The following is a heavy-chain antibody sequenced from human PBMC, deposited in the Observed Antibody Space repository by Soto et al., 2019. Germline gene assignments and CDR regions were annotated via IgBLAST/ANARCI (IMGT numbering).Heavy chain of an antibody. V-gene: IGHV4-59*01. Sequence: PSETLSLTCSVSGASINSYYWTWIRQSPGKGLEWIGYIYYTGITNYNPSLKSRVTMSVDTSKNHFSLKLTSVTAADTAVYYCALAHLSENWIKPWFEFWGQGALVT. CDR3: ALAHLSENWIKPWFEF. CDR1: GASINSYY. CDR2: IYYTGIT. J-gene: IGHJ5*01. D-gene: IGHD2-2*03.